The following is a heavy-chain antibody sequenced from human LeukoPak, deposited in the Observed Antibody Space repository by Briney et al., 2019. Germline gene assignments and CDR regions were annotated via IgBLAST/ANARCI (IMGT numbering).Heavy chain of an antibody. J-gene: IGHJ6*03. CDR3: ARDTGYYHYYYMDV. CDR2: INHSGST. D-gene: IGHD2-8*02. CDR1: GGSFSGYY. V-gene: IGHV4-34*01. Sequence: SETLSLTCAVYGGSFSGYYWSWIRQPPGKGLEWIGEINHSGSTNYNPSLKSRVTISVDTSKNQFSLKLSSVTAADTAVYYCARDTGYYHYYYMDVWGKGTTVTVSS.